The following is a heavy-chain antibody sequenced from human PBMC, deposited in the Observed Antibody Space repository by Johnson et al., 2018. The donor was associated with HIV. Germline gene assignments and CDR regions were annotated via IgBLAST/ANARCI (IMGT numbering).Heavy chain of an antibody. J-gene: IGHJ3*02. Sequence: QVQLVESGGGVVQPGRSLRLSCAASGFTFSSYGMHWVRQAPGKGLEWVAVIWYDGSNKYYADSVKGRFIISRDNSKNTLYLQMNSLRAEDTAVYYCARGDYVYMDYSAFDIWGQGTMVTVSS. D-gene: IGHD5/OR15-5a*01. CDR2: IWYDGSNK. V-gene: IGHV3-30*19. CDR3: ARGDYVYMDYSAFDI. CDR1: GFTFSSYG.